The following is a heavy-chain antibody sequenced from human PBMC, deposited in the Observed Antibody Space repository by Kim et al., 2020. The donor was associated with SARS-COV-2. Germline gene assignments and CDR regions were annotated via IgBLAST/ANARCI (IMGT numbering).Heavy chain of an antibody. D-gene: IGHD1-7*01. J-gene: IGHJ4*02. V-gene: IGHV3-74*01. Sequence: GGSLRLSCAPSGFTFSDYWMHWVRQAPGKGLVWVSRTSPDGSDTVYAGSVKGRCTMSRDNTKNTLYLQMNSLSAEDTAVYYCVRGTVSTSGVDYWGQGNPDTVSS. CDR1: GFTFSDYW. CDR3: VRGTVSTSGVDY. CDR2: TSPDGSDT.